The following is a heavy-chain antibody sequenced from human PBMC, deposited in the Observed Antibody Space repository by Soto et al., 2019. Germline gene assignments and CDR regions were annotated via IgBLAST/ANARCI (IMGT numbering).Heavy chain of an antibody. CDR1: GFTFSSYW. CDR3: ARVGADFTPFYSSSKKNFDY. V-gene: IGHV3-7*03. J-gene: IGHJ4*02. Sequence: GGSLRLSCAASGFTFSSYWMSWVRQAPGEGLEWVANIKQDGSEKYYVDSVKGRFTISRDNAKNSLYLQMNSLRAEDTAVYYCARVGADFTPFYSSSKKNFDYWGQGTLVTVSS. D-gene: IGHD6-6*01. CDR2: IKQDGSEK.